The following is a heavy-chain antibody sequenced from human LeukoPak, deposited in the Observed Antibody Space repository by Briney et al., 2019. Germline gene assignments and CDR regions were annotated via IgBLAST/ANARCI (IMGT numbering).Heavy chain of an antibody. CDR3: ARDLRFEGGSMDV. V-gene: IGHV4-4*02. CDR2: IYPPGGN. D-gene: IGHD3-16*01. CDR1: GASISSSHW. Sequence: PSETLSLTCAVSGASISSSHWWSWVRQTPGKGLEWIGDIYPPGGNNYTPSLKSRVTISLDRSKNQISLKLTSVTAADTAVYYCARDLRFEGGSMDVWGQGTTVTVSS. J-gene: IGHJ6*02.